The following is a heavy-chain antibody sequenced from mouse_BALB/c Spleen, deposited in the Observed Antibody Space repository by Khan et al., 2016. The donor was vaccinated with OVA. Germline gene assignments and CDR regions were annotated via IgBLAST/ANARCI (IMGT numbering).Heavy chain of an antibody. J-gene: IGHJ2*01. CDR3: ARLEDI. CDR2: IWAGGST. D-gene: IGHD1-3*01. CDR1: GFSFTSYG. V-gene: IGHV2-9*02. Sequence: QVQLQQSGPGLVAPSQSLSITCTVSGFSFTSYGVHWVRQPPGKGLEWLGVIWAGGSTTYNSALMSRLSISKDNSKSQVFLKMNSQQTDDTAMYYCARLEDIWGQGTTLTVSS.